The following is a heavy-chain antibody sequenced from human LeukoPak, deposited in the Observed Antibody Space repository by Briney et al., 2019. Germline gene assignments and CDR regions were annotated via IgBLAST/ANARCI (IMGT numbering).Heavy chain of an antibody. CDR1: GGSISSSSYY. J-gene: IGHJ4*02. CDR2: IYYSGST. Sequence: SETLSLTCTVSGGSISSSSYYWSWIRQHPGDGLEWIGYIYYSGSTYYNPSLKSRVTISIDTSKNQFSLKLSSVTAADTAVYYCARAGGFFSPLGYWGQGTLVTVSS. V-gene: IGHV4-31*03. CDR3: ARAGGFFSPLGY. D-gene: IGHD3-16*01.